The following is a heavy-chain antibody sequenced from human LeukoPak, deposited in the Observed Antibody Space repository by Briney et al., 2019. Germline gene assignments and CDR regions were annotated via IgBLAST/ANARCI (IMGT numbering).Heavy chain of an antibody. CDR1: GGSFSGYY. CDR2: INHSGST. V-gene: IGHV4-34*01. J-gene: IGHJ4*02. CDR3: AREKSFGSPPYFDY. Sequence: SETLSLTCAVYGGSFSGYYWSWIRQPPGKGLEWIGEINHSGSTNYNPSLKSRVTISVDTSKNQLSLKLSSVTAADTAVYYCAREKSFGSPPYFDYWGQGTLVTVSS. D-gene: IGHD1-26*01.